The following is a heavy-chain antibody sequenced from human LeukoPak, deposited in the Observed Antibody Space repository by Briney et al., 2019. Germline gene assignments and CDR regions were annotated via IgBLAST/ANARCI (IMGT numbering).Heavy chain of an antibody. CDR1: GYTLTYNN. Sequence: ASVKVSCKASGYTLTYNNISWVRQAPGQGLEWMGWINTKNGDTNYAQKLQGRVTMTTDTSTNTAYMELRSLRSDDTAVYYCARDKEKYSYGPHGDYWGQGTLVTVSS. J-gene: IGHJ4*02. V-gene: IGHV1-18*01. CDR2: INTKNGDT. D-gene: IGHD5-18*01. CDR3: ARDKEKYSYGPHGDY.